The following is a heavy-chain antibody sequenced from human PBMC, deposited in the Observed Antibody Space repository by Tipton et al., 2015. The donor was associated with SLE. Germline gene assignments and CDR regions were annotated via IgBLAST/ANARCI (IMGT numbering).Heavy chain of an antibody. Sequence: TLSLTCAVYGGSFSGYYWSWIRQPPGKGLEWIGEINHSGSTNYNPSLKSRVTISVDTSKNQFSLKLSSVTAADTAVYYCAKRNDFWSGYYGYYYGMDVWGQGTTVTVSS. CDR3: AKRNDFWSGYYGYYYGMDV. CDR1: GGSFSGYY. J-gene: IGHJ6*02. V-gene: IGHV4-34*01. CDR2: INHSGST. D-gene: IGHD3-3*01.